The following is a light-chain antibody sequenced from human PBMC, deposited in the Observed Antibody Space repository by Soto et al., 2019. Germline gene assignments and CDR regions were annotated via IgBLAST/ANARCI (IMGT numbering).Light chain of an antibody. CDR2: DVS. CDR3: RSYTSSSTQV. V-gene: IGLV2-14*01. Sequence: QSALTQPRSVSGSPGQSVTISCTGTSSDVGGYNYVSWYQQHPGKAPKLMIYDVSNRPSGVSNRFSGSKSGNTASLTISGLQAEDEADYYCRSYTSSSTQVFGTGTKVTVL. J-gene: IGLJ1*01. CDR1: SSDVGGYNY.